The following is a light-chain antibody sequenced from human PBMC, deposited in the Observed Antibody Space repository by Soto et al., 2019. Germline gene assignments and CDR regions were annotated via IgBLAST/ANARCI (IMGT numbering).Light chain of an antibody. CDR3: QQYSASSYT. Sequence: EIVLTQSPGTLSLSPGERATLSCRASQSVSNNYLAWYQQKPGQAPRLLIYGASNRATGIPDRFSGSGSGTDFTLTISRLEPEDFAVYFCQQYSASSYTFGQGTKVEIK. CDR2: GAS. V-gene: IGKV3-20*01. J-gene: IGKJ2*01. CDR1: QSVSNNY.